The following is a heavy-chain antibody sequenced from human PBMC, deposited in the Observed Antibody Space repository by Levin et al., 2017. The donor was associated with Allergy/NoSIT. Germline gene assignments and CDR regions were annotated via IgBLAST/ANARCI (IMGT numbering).Heavy chain of an antibody. Sequence: HGESLKISCKASGGTFSSYAISWVRQAPGQGLEWMGGIIPIFGTANYAQKFQGRVTITADESTSTAYMELSSLRSEDTAVYYCASVIANFYYYYGMDVWGQGTTVTVSS. V-gene: IGHV1-69*01. CDR1: GGTFSSYA. CDR3: ASVIANFYYYYGMDV. D-gene: IGHD1-7*01. J-gene: IGHJ6*02. CDR2: IIPIFGTA.